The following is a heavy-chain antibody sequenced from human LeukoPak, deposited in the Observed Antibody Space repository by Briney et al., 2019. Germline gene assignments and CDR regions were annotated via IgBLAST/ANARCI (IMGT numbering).Heavy chain of an antibody. CDR1: GFTVSSNY. D-gene: IGHD1-26*01. J-gene: IGHJ3*02. Sequence: GGSLRLSCAASGFTVSSNYMSWVRQAPGKGLEWVSIIYSGGSTFYADSGKARFTTSRDNSKNTLYLQMNSLRAEDTAVYYCARGGSYLSAFDIWGQGTLVTVSS. CDR2: IYSGGST. V-gene: IGHV3-53*01. CDR3: ARGGSYLSAFDI.